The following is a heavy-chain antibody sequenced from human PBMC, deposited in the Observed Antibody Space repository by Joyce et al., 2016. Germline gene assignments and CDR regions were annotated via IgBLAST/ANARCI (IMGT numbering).Heavy chain of an antibody. CDR2: SNTEGSST. J-gene: IGHJ5*02. D-gene: IGHD6-6*01. Sequence: EVQLVESGGGLVQPGGSLRLSCAASGFSFSGYWIHWVRQAPGKGVVWVSRSNTEGSSTRFADSVKGRFTISRDNAKNTLYLQMNSLRAEDTAVYYCVRGISARPGGPNWFDPWGQGTLVTVSS. V-gene: IGHV3-74*01. CDR1: GFSFSGYW. CDR3: VRGISARPGGPNWFDP.